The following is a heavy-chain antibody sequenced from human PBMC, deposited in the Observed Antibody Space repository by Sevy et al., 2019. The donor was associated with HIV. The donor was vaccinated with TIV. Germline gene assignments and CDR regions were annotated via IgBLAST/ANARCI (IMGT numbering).Heavy chain of an antibody. V-gene: IGHV3-23*01. Sequence: GGSLRLSCAASGFTFSSYAMNWVRQAPGKGLEWVSSIFGDGDITYYADSVKGRFTISGDKSKNTLYLQMHSLRAEDTAVSYCAGGRYDSSGSFDAFDIWGQGTMVTVSS. D-gene: IGHD3-22*01. CDR3: AGGRYDSSGSFDAFDI. J-gene: IGHJ3*02. CDR1: GFTFSSYA. CDR2: IFGDGDIT.